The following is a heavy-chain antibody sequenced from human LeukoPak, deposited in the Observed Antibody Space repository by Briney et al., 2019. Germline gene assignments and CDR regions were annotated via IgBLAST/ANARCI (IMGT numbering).Heavy chain of an antibody. V-gene: IGHV1-2*02. J-gene: IGHJ4*02. Sequence: EASVKVSCKASGYTFTGYYMHWVRQAPGQGLDWMGWINPNSGGTNYAQKFQGRVTMTRDTSISTAYMELSRLRSDDPAVYYCARVSAWYPQPPDYWGQGTLVTVSS. CDR3: ARVSAWYPQPPDY. D-gene: IGHD6-13*01. CDR1: GYTFTGYY. CDR2: INPNSGGT.